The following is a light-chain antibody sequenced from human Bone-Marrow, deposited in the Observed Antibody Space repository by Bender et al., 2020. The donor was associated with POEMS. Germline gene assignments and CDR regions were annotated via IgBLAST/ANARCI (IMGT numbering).Light chain of an antibody. CDR3: QSYDNSLGGWV. CDR2: ANN. J-gene: IGLJ3*02. V-gene: IGLV1-40*01. Sequence: QSVLTQPPSLSGAPGQKITMSCTGSSSNVGTGYDVNWYQHVPGTAPKLLIYANNKRPSGVADRFSGSKSGTSASLAITGLQAEDEGDYYCQSYDNSLGGWVFGGGTKLTVL. CDR1: SSNVGTGYD.